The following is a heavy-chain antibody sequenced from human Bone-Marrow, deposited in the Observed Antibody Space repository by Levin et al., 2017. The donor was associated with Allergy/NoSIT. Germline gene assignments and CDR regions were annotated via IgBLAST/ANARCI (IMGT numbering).Heavy chain of an antibody. CDR2: IYTSGST. D-gene: IGHD3-10*01. CDR3: ARDTYMVRGVMGYYYMDG. CDR1: GGSMSSGSYY. J-gene: IGHJ6*03. V-gene: IGHV4-61*02. Sequence: SETLSLTCTVTGGSMSSGSYYWSWIRQPAGKGLEWIGRIYTSGSTNYNPSLKSRVTISVDTSKNQFSLKLSSVTAADTAVYYCARDTYMVRGVMGYYYMDGWGKGTTVTVSS.